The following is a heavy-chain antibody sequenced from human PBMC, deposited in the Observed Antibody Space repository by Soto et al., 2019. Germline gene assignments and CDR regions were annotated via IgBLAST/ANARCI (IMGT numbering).Heavy chain of an antibody. J-gene: IGHJ5*02. Sequence: PSETLSLTCSVSGGSVTSSSYYWSWIRQPPGKGLEWIGYMYYSGSTMYNPSLKYRATISVDTSKNQVSLKLRSVTAADTAMYYCARLGDGYNYGKGWFDPWGQGTLVTVSS. CDR1: GGSVTSSSYY. D-gene: IGHD5-12*01. CDR2: MYYSGST. V-gene: IGHV4-61*01. CDR3: ARLGDGYNYGKGWFDP.